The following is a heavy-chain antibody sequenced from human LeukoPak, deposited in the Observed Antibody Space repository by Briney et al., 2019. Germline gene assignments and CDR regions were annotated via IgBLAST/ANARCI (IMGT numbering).Heavy chain of an antibody. CDR3: ARFYDSPISAFDI. D-gene: IGHD3-22*01. CDR2: IYYTGIS. V-gene: IGHV4-59*01. CDR1: GVSISSYY. Sequence: PSETLSLTCSVSGVSISSYYWSWIRQPPGKGLEWIAYIYYTGISDYTASLKRRVTISLDTSKNQFSLRLTSMTAADTAVYCCARFYDSPISAFDIWGQGTVVTVSS. J-gene: IGHJ3*02.